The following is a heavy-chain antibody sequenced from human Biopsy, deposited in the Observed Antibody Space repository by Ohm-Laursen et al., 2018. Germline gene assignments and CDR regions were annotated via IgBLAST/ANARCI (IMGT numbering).Heavy chain of an antibody. V-gene: IGHV4-4*07. CDR3: ASVVLGPTNDAFDL. CDR1: GGDINNYY. J-gene: IGHJ3*01. D-gene: IGHD3-22*01. Sequence: SETLSLTCSVSGGDINNYYWSWIRQPAGQGLEWIGRIYPGGSTNYNPSLKRRVTMSVDTSTKQLPLRLRSVTAADTAMYYCASVVLGPTNDAFDLWGQGTMVVVSS. CDR2: IYPGGST.